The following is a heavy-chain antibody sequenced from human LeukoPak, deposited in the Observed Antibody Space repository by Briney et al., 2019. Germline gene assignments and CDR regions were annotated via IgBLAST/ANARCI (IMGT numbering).Heavy chain of an antibody. CDR1: GGSISSYY. CDR3: ATLPYYYGSGSGHAAANDY. V-gene: IGHV4-4*07. CDR2: IYTSGST. Sequence: PSETLSLTCTVSGGSISSYYWSWIRQPAGKGLEWIGRIYTSGSTNYNPSLKSRVTMSVDTSKNQFSLKLSSVTAADTAVYYCATLPYYYGSGSGHAAANDYWGQGTLVTVSS. D-gene: IGHD3-10*01. J-gene: IGHJ4*02.